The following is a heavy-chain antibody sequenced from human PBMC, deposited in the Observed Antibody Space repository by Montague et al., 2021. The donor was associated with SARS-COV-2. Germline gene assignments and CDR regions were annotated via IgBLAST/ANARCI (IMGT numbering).Heavy chain of an antibody. J-gene: IGHJ6*02. D-gene: IGHD3-10*01. Sequence: SETLSLTCTVSGGSISNYYWSWIRQPPGKGLEWIGSIYASGNTNYNPSLKSRVTMSVGTSKNQFSLKLSSVTAADTAVYYCARARPRSYYYDSGIYTWGGDGMDVWGQGTTVTVSS. CDR1: GGSISNYY. CDR2: IYASGNT. CDR3: ARARPRSYYYDSGIYTWGGDGMDV. V-gene: IGHV4-4*07.